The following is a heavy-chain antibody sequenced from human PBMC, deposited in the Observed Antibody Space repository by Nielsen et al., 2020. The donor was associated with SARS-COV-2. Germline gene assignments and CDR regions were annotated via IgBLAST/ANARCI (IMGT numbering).Heavy chain of an antibody. CDR1: GGSISSYY. CDR2: FYYSGST. V-gene: IGHV4-39*07. CDR3: ARAYAGMDTVVRYYYYGMDV. D-gene: IGHD2-2*03. Sequence: SETLSLTCTVSGGSISSYYWGWIRQPPGKGLEWIGSFYYSGSTDYDPSLKSRVTISVDTSKNQFSLKLSSVTAADTAVYYCARAYAGMDTVVRYYYYGMDVWGQGTTVTVSS. J-gene: IGHJ6*02.